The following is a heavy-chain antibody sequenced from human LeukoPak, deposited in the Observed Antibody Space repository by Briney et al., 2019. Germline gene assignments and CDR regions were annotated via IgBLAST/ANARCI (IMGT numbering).Heavy chain of an antibody. CDR1: GFTFSDYA. V-gene: IGHV3-23*01. J-gene: IGHJ5*02. CDR3: AKSGYSSSWYWFDP. CDR2: ISGSGGST. D-gene: IGHD6-13*01. Sequence: PGGSLRLSCAASGFTFSDYAMTWVRQAPGKGLEWVSAISGSGGSTYYADSVKGRFTISRDNSKNTLYLQMNSLRAEDTAVYYCAKSGYSSSWYWFDPWGQGTLVTVSS.